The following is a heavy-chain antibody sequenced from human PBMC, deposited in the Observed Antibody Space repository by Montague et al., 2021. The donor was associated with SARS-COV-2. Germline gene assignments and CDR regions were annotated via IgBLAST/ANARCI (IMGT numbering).Heavy chain of an antibody. V-gene: IGHV4-31*03. Sequence: TLSLTCTVSGGSISSGGYYWSLIRQHPGKVLEWIGYIYYSGSTYYNPSLKSRVIISVDTSKNQFSLKLSSVTAADTAVYYCARASGKKTIFGVVISYFDYWGQGTLVTVSS. CDR1: GGSISSGGYY. CDR3: ARASGKKTIFGVVISYFDY. J-gene: IGHJ4*02. CDR2: IYYSGST. D-gene: IGHD3-3*01.